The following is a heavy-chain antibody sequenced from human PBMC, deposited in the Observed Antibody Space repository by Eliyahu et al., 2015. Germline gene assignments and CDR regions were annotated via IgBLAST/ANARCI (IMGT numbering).Heavy chain of an antibody. CDR2: INPSGGST. D-gene: IGHD2-2*01. V-gene: IGHV1-46*03. CDR1: GYTFTTYY. CDR3: ARGQVPTLYYFDY. J-gene: IGHJ4*02. Sequence: QVQLVQSGAEVKKPGASVKVSCKASGYTFTTYYMPWVRQAPGQGLEWMGIINPSGGSTTYAQKFQGRVTMTRDTSTSTVYMELSSLRSEDTAVYYCARGQVPTLYYFDYWGQGTLVTVSS.